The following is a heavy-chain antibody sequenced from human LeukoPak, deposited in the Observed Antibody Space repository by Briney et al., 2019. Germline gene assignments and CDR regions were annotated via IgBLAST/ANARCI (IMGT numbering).Heavy chain of an antibody. CDR1: GFTFSSYS. Sequence: PGGSLRLSCAPSGFTFSSYSMNWVRQAPGKGLEWVSSISSSSSYIYYADSVKGRFTISRDNSKSTVYLQMNSLRVEDAAVYYCSKDLTSDFGGDLDPWGQGTLVTVSS. D-gene: IGHD3-10*01. J-gene: IGHJ5*02. CDR3: SKDLTSDFGGDLDP. CDR2: ISSSSSYI. V-gene: IGHV3-21*01.